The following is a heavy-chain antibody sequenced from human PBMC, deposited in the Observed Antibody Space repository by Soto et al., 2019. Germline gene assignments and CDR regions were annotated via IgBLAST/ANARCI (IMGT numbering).Heavy chain of an antibody. D-gene: IGHD1-7*01. V-gene: IGHV4-4*02. Sequence: SETLSLTCAVSGGSFTSNNWWTWVRQPPGQGLEWIGEIYRTGSTNYNPSLKSRVTISLDKAENQFSMKVTSLTAADTAVYYCASRDPGTSVDYWGQGTLVTVSS. J-gene: IGHJ4*02. CDR1: GGSFTSNNW. CDR2: IYRTGST. CDR3: ASRDPGTSVDY.